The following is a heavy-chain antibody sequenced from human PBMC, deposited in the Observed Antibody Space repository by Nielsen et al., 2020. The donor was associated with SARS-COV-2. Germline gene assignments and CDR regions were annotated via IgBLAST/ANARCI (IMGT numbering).Heavy chain of an antibody. CDR2: ISYDGSNK. V-gene: IGHV3-30*18. CDR3: AKDSATSILLWFGELYSSFFDY. D-gene: IGHD3-10*01. CDR1: GFTFDDYA. Sequence: GGSLRLTCAASGFTFDDYAMHWVRQAPGKGLEWVAVISYDGSNKYYADSVKGRFTISRDNSKNTLYLQMNSLRAEDTAVYYCAKDSATSILLWFGELYSSFFDYWGQGTLVTVSS. J-gene: IGHJ4*02.